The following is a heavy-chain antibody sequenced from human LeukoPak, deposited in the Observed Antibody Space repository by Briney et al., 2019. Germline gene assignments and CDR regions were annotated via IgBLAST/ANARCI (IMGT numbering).Heavy chain of an antibody. D-gene: IGHD6-13*01. Sequence: SETLSLTCTVSGGSISSYYWSWIRQPPGKGLEWIGYINYSGSTNNNPPPTSRITISVDTSKTQFSLKLSSVTAADTAVYYCARVVPGARLPPRIAAAGTPRGWFDPWGQGTLVTVSS. CDR2: INYSGST. CDR1: GGSISSYY. V-gene: IGHV4-59*01. CDR3: ARVVPGARLPPRIAAAGTPRGWFDP. J-gene: IGHJ5*02.